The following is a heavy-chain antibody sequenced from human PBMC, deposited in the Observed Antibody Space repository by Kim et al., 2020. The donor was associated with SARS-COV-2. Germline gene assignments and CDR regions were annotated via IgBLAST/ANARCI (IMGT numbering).Heavy chain of an antibody. J-gene: IGHJ3*02. V-gene: IGHV3-7*01. Sequence: GGSLRLSCAAAGFTFKNYWMSWVRQAPGKGLEWVANMKEDGSEIHYVDSVKGRFTISRDNAKSSVFLHMNSLRAEDTAVYFCARDTPVTKSAFDIWGQGTTVIVSS. CDR2: MKEDGSEI. CDR1: GFTFKNYW. CDR3: ARDTPVTKSAFDI. D-gene: IGHD4-4*01.